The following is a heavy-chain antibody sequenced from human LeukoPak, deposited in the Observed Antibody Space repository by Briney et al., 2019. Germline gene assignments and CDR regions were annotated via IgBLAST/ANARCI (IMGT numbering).Heavy chain of an antibody. V-gene: IGHV1-3*01. D-gene: IGHD3-22*01. CDR1: GYTFTNYA. CDR3: ARGFYDSSAYYPYDY. J-gene: IGHJ4*02. Sequence: ASVKVSCKASGYTFTNYAIHWVRQAPGRRLEWMGWINAGSGNTKYSQRFQGRVTISRDTSASTAYMELSSLRSEDTALYFCARGFYDSSAYYPYDYWGQGILVTVSS. CDR2: INAGSGNT.